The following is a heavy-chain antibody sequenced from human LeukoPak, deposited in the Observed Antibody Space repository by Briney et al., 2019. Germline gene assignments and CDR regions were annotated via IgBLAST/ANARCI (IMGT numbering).Heavy chain of an antibody. CDR1: GYSISSGYY. D-gene: IGHD3-3*01. Sequence: KPSETLSLTCAVSGYSISSGYYWGWIRQPPGKGLEWIGSIYHSGSTYYNPSLKSRVTISVDTSKNQFSLKLSSVTAADTAVYYCVRSGDGSGYSYNWFDPWGQGTLVTVSS. CDR3: VRSGDGSGYSYNWFDP. V-gene: IGHV4-38-2*01. J-gene: IGHJ5*02. CDR2: IYHSGST.